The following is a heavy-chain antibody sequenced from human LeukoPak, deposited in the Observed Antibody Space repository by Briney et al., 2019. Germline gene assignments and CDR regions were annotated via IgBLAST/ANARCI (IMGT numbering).Heavy chain of an antibody. J-gene: IGHJ4*02. CDR1: GFTFSDYD. CDR2: MTTTSSYM. V-gene: IGHV3-21*01. Sequence: GGSLRLSCAASGFTFSDYDMSWVRQAPGKGLEWVSSMTTTSSYMYYADSVKGRFTISRDNSKNTVYLQMNSLRAEDTAVYYCARDGPHHDFDYWGQGALVTVSS. CDR3: ARDGPHHDFDY.